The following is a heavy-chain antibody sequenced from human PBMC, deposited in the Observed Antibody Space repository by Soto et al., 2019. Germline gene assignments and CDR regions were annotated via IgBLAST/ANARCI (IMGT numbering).Heavy chain of an antibody. CDR1: GFTFGDYG. Sequence: GGSLRLSCAASGFTFGDYGMSWVRQAPGKGLEWVSGINWNGGSTGYADSVKGRFTISRDNAKNSLYLQMNSLRAEDTALYYCARDVLLDSSSWYWFDPWGQGTLVTVSS. CDR3: ARDVLLDSSSWYWFDP. V-gene: IGHV3-20*04. D-gene: IGHD6-13*01. J-gene: IGHJ5*02. CDR2: INWNGGST.